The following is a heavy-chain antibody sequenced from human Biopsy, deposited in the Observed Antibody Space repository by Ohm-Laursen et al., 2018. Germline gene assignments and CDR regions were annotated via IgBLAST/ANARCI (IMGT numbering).Heavy chain of an antibody. Sequence: TLSLTCTVSRDSFSNYYWTWIRQSPGKGLEWIGYIYHTGSTNYNPSVKSRVTISVDTSKNQFSLKLNSVTAADTAVYFCARESRGGHLNTTLITGKNLDSWGQGILVTVSS. CDR1: RDSFSNYY. V-gene: IGHV4-59*01. D-gene: IGHD3-16*01. CDR3: ARESRGGHLNTTLITGKNLDS. CDR2: IYHTGST. J-gene: IGHJ4*02.